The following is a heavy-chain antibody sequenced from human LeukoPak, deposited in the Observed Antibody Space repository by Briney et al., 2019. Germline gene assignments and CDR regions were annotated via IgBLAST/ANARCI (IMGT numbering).Heavy chain of an antibody. CDR1: GFTFSSYS. CDR2: ISSSSSTI. D-gene: IGHD3-10*01. J-gene: IGHJ6*03. CDR3: ARDSGSGKYYYYYYMDV. Sequence: GGSLRLSCAASGFTFSSYSMNWVRQAPGKGLEWVSYISSSSSTIYYADSVKGRFTISRDNAKNSLYLQMNSLRAEDTAVYYCARDSGSGKYYYYYYMDVWGKGTTVTISS. V-gene: IGHV3-48*04.